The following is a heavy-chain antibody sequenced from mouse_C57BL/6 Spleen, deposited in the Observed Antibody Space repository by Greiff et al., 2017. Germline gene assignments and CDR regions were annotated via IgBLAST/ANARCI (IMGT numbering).Heavy chain of an antibody. CDR2: IDPANGNT. CDR1: GFNIKNTY. V-gene: IGHV14-3*01. Sequence: EVQLQQSVAELVRPGASVKLSCTASGFNIKNTYMHWVKQRPEQGLEWIGRIDPANGNTKYAPKFPGKATITADTSSNTAYLQLSSLTSEDTAIYYCARAITTVVATGYYAMDYWGQGTSVTVSS. D-gene: IGHD1-1*01. J-gene: IGHJ4*01. CDR3: ARAITTVVATGYYAMDY.